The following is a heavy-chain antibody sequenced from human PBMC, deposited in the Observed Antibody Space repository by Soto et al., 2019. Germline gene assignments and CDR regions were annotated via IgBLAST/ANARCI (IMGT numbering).Heavy chain of an antibody. J-gene: IGHJ6*02. D-gene: IGHD2-2*01. Sequence: SVKVSCKASGGTFSSYAISWVRQAPGQGLEWMGGIIPIFGTANYAQKFRGRVTITADESTSTAYMELSSLRSEDTAVYYCAREDIVVVPAAQNYYYYGMDVWGQGTTVTVSS. V-gene: IGHV1-69*13. CDR3: AREDIVVVPAAQNYYYYGMDV. CDR1: GGTFSSYA. CDR2: IIPIFGTA.